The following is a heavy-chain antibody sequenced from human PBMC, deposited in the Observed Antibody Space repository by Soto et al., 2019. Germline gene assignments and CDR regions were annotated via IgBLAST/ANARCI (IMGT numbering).Heavy chain of an antibody. CDR3: ARGVTYYGSGSYDY. Sequence: EVQLVESGGGLVQPGGSLRLSCAASGFTFSSYSMNWVRQAPGKGLEWVSYISSSSSTIHYADSVKGRFTISRDNAKNSLYLQMNSLRAEDTAVYYCARGVTYYGSGSYDYWGQGTLVTVSS. CDR1: GFTFSSYS. J-gene: IGHJ4*02. CDR2: ISSSSSTI. D-gene: IGHD3-10*01. V-gene: IGHV3-48*01.